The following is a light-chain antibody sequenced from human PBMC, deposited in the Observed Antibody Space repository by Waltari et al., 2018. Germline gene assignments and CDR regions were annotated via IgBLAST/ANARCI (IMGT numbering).Light chain of an antibody. CDR2: DDS. V-gene: IGLV3-21*02. Sequence: SHVLTQPPSVSVAPRQTASISCGGDNIARQSVHWYQQKSGQAPLLVVYDDSDRPSGIPARFSGSKSGNTATLTISRVEAGDEADYYCQVWDSSSDHVVFGGGTKLTVL. J-gene: IGLJ2*01. CDR1: NIARQS. CDR3: QVWDSSSDHVV.